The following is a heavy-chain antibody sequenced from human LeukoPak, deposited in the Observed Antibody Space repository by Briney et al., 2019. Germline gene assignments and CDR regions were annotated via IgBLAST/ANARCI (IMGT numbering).Heavy chain of an antibody. CDR1: GGSISSGSYY. Sequence: SETLSLTCTVSGGSISSGSYYWSWIRQPAGKGLEWIGRIYTSGSTNYNPSLKSRVTISVDTSKNQFSLKLSSVTAADTAVYYCARSRLAARYFDYWGQGTLVTVSS. CDR2: IYTSGST. V-gene: IGHV4-61*02. CDR3: ARSRLAARYFDY. D-gene: IGHD6-6*01. J-gene: IGHJ4*02.